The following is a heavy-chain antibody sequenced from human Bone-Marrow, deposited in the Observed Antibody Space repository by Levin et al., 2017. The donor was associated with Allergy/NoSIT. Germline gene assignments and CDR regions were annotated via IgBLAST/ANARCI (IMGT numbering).Heavy chain of an antibody. CDR3: AREIVGSRTNWLDP. Sequence: GSLRLSCIVSGGSVSSGSYYWSWIRQPPGKGLEWIGYIYYSGSTIYNPSLKSRVSISVDTSKNQFSLKLSSVTAADTAVYFCAREIVGSRTNWLDPWGQGTLVTVSS. D-gene: IGHD1-26*01. CDR2: IYYSGST. J-gene: IGHJ5*02. V-gene: IGHV4-61*01. CDR1: GGSVSSGSYY.